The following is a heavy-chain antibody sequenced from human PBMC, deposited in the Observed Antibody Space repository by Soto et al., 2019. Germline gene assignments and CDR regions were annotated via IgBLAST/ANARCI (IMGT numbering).Heavy chain of an antibody. Sequence: GSLRLSCAASGFTVSSNYMSWVRQAPGKGLEWVSVIYSGGSTYYADSVKGRFTISRDNSKKTLYLQVNSLSAKDTAVYYCARAGLDAFDIWGQGTMVTVSS. D-gene: IGHD7-27*01. J-gene: IGHJ3*02. CDR1: GFTVSSNY. CDR2: IYSGGST. V-gene: IGHV3-53*01. CDR3: ARAGLDAFDI.